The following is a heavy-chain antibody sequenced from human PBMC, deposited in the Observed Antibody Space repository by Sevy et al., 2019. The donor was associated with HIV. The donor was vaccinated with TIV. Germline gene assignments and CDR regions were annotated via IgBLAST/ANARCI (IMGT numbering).Heavy chain of an antibody. D-gene: IGHD3-9*01. CDR1: GFTFSSYA. CDR2: ISSNGGST. J-gene: IGHJ4*02. CDR3: VKPGGVRYFDGLLFDY. Sequence: GGSLRLSCSASGFTFSSYAMHWVRQAPGKGLEYVSAISSNGGSTYYADSVKGRFTISRDNSKNTVYLQMSSLRAEDTAVYYCVKPGGVRYFDGLLFDYWGQGTLVTVSS. V-gene: IGHV3-64D*06.